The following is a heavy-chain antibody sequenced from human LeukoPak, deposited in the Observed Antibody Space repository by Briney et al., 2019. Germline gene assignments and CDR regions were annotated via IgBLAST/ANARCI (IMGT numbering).Heavy chain of an antibody. Sequence: GGALRLSCAASGFTVSDAYMTWVRQPPGKGVEYVSIFYSGGVTDYAASVTGRFTISRDESKNTVDLHMNNVRADDTAKYYCARGGANTFNSYYCYSLDVWGKGTTVTVSS. V-gene: IGHV3-53*03. J-gene: IGHJ6*04. D-gene: IGHD2-21*01. CDR3: ARGGANTFNSYYCYSLDV. CDR2: FYSGGVT. CDR1: GFTVSDAY.